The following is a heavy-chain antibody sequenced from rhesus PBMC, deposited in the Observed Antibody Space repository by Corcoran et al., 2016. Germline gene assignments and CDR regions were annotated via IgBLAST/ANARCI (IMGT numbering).Heavy chain of an antibody. CDR2: INGISART. D-gene: IGHD5-12*01. CDR1: GDSFSNYW. Sequence: QVQLQESGPGLVKPSEPLSLTCAVSGDSFSNYWWSWIRQSPGKGLEWIGEINGISARTNYNPSLKSRVTMSKDASKKQFSLKLTSVNAADTAVYYCARYPVTTVTFDYWGQGVLVTVSS. J-gene: IGHJ4*01. V-gene: IGHV4-80*01. CDR3: ARYPVTTVTFDY.